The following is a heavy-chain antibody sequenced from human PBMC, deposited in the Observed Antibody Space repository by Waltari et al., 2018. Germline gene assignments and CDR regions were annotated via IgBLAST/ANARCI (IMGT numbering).Heavy chain of an antibody. D-gene: IGHD4-17*01. CDR2: IYHSGST. CDR1: GYSISSGYY. CDR3: ARDNGDYVFDY. V-gene: IGHV4-38-2*02. Sequence: QVQLQESGPGLVKPSETLSLTCAVSGYSISSGYYWGWIRQPPGKGLEWIGSIYHSGSTYYNPSLKSRVTISVDTSKNQFSLKLSSVTAADTAVYYCARDNGDYVFDYWGQGTLVTVSS. J-gene: IGHJ4*02.